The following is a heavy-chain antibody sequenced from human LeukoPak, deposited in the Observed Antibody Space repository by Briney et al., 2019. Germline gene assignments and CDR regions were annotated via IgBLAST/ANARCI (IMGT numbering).Heavy chain of an antibody. J-gene: IGHJ3*02. CDR2: IGWNSGSI. Sequence: PGGSLRLSCAASGFTFDDYAMHWVRQAPGKGLEWVSGIGWNSGSIGYADSVKGRFTISRDNAKNSLYLQMNSLRAEDTALYYCAKDIDPIAAAGTFAFDIWGQGTMVTVSS. CDR3: AKDIDPIAAAGTFAFDI. D-gene: IGHD6-13*01. V-gene: IGHV3-9*01. CDR1: GFTFDDYA.